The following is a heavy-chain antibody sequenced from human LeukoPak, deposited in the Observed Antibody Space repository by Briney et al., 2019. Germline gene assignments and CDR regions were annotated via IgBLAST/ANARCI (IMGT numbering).Heavy chain of an antibody. D-gene: IGHD6-19*01. V-gene: IGHV3-7*01. CDR3: ATSQTTSGRYGNAFDI. CDR1: GFTFSSYS. CDR2: IKQDGSEK. J-gene: IGHJ3*02. Sequence: SGGSLRLSCAASGFTFSSYSMNWVRQAPGKGLEWVANIKQDGSEKYYVDSLKGRFTISRDNAKNSLYLQMNSLRAEDTAVYYCATSQTTSGRYGNAFDIWGQGTMVTVSS.